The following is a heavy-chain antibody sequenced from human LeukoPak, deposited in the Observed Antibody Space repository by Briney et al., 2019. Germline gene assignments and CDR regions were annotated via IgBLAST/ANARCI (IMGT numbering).Heavy chain of an antibody. J-gene: IGHJ4*02. Sequence: GGSLRLSCAASGFTFSSYGMSWVRQAPGKGLEWVSAISGSGGSTYYADSVKGRFTISRDNSKNTLYLQMNSLRAEDTAVYYCAKERLTTYYYDSSGYYPFDYWGQGTLVTVSS. D-gene: IGHD3-22*01. CDR3: AKERLTTYYYDSSGYYPFDY. V-gene: IGHV3-23*01. CDR1: GFTFSSYG. CDR2: ISGSGGST.